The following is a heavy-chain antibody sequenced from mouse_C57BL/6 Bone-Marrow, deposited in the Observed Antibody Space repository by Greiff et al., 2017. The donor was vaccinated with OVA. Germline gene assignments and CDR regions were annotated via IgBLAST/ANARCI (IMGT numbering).Heavy chain of an antibody. D-gene: IGHD2-3*01. V-gene: IGHV1-19*01. J-gene: IGHJ1*03. CDR3: ASGDGYYRGYFDV. Sequence: EVKLMESGPVLVKPGASVKMSCKASGYTFTDYYMNWVKQSHGKSLEWIGVINPYNGGTSYNQKFKGKATLTVDKSSSTAYMELNSLTSEDSAVYYCASGDGYYRGYFDVWGTGTTVTVSS. CDR1: GYTFTDYY. CDR2: INPYNGGT.